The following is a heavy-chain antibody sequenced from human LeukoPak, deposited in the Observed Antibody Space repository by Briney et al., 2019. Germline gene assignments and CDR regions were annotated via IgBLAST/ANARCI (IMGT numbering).Heavy chain of an antibody. D-gene: IGHD6-19*01. V-gene: IGHV6-1*01. J-gene: IGHJ6*03. CDR2: TYYRSKWYN. Sequence: SQTLSLTCAISGDSVSSNSAAWNWIRQSPSRGLEWLGRTYYRSKWYNDYALSVKSRITINPDTSKNQFSLQLNSVTPEDTAVYYCARAPSSSGWRRNHYYYYRDVWGKGTTVTVSS. CDR3: ARAPSSSGWRRNHYYYYRDV. CDR1: GDSVSSNSAA.